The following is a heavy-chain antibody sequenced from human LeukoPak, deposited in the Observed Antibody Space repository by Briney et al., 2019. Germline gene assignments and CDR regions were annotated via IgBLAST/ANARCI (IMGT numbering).Heavy chain of an antibody. D-gene: IGHD1-26*01. CDR3: ARGVGATYGFYYFDY. J-gene: IGHJ4*02. CDR2: TYYRSKWYN. V-gene: IGHV6-1*01. CDR1: GDSVSSNSAA. Sequence: SQTLSLTCAISGDSVSSNSAAWNWIRQSPSRGLEWLGRTYYRSKWYNHYAVSVKSRITINADTSKNQFSLQLNSVTPEDTAVYYCARGVGATYGFYYFDYWGQGTLVTVSS.